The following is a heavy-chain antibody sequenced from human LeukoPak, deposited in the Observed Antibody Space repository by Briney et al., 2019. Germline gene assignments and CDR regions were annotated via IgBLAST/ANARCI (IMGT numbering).Heavy chain of an antibody. Sequence: SETLSLTCTVSGGSISYYYWNWIRQPPGKGLEWIGYIYTGNTNYNPSLKSRVTISVATSKNQFSLKLSSVTAADTAVYYCARDRLQLQSWGQGTLVTVSS. V-gene: IGHV4-59*01. CDR1: GGSISYYY. CDR3: ARDRLQLQS. D-gene: IGHD5-24*01. J-gene: IGHJ5*02. CDR2: IYTGNT.